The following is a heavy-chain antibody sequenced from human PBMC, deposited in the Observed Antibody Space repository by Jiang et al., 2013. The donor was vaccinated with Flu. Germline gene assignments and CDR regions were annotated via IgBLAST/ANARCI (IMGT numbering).Heavy chain of an antibody. Sequence: VQLVESGGGLVQPGGSLRLSCAASGFTFSSYSMNWVRQAPGKGLQWVSYITHTSSIMSYADSVKGRFTISRDNAKNSVYLQMNSLRDEDTAVYYCARDKDYGFDYWGQGTLVTVS. CDR1: GFTFSSYS. J-gene: IGHJ4*02. CDR2: ITHTSSIM. D-gene: IGHD4-17*01. V-gene: IGHV3-48*02. CDR3: ARDKDYGFDY.